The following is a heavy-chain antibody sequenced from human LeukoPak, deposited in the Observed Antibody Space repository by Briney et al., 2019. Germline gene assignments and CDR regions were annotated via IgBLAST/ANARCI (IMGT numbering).Heavy chain of an antibody. V-gene: IGHV1-46*01. CDR1: GHTFTIYY. Sequence: ASVKVSCKASGHTFTIYYVHWVRQAPGQGLEWMGIINPSGDTTSYAQRFQGRVTMTRDTSTSTVYMELSSLRSDDTAVYYCARDLNYYDSSAYYWGQGTLVTVSS. CDR3: ARDLNYYDSSAYY. J-gene: IGHJ4*02. D-gene: IGHD3-22*01. CDR2: INPSGDTT.